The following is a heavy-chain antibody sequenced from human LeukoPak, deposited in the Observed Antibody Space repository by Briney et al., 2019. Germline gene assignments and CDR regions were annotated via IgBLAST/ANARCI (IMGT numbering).Heavy chain of an antibody. J-gene: IGHJ3*02. CDR2: IHHSGST. CDR1: GYSISSGYF. V-gene: IGHV4-38-2*02. Sequence: PSETLSLTCTVSGYSISSGYFWGWMRQPPGKGLEWIGSIHHSGSTYYNPSLKSRVTISIDTSKNHFSLKLSSVTAADTAVYYCARDYGTEMAALTASDIWGQGTMVTASS. D-gene: IGHD5-24*01. CDR3: ARDYGTEMAALTASDI.